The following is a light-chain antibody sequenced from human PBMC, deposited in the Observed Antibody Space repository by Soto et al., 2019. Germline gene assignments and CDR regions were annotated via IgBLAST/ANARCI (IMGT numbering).Light chain of an antibody. J-gene: IGKJ2*01. V-gene: IGKV3-15*01. CDR3: QQDNNWPYT. Sequence: EIVMTQSPATLSVSPGDRATLSCRASQSVSSNLAWYQQKPGQAPRLLIYAASTRDTGIAARLSGSGSGTEFTLTISSLQSEDFAAYYCQQDNNWPYTFGEGTKLEIK. CDR2: AAS. CDR1: QSVSSN.